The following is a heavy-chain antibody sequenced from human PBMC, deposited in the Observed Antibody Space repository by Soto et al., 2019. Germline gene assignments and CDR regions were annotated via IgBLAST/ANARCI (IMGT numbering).Heavy chain of an antibody. CDR2: TIPLLNVA. CDR1: GGTFSTST. D-gene: IGHD2-21*02. V-gene: IGHV1-69*02. J-gene: IGHJ5*02. CDR3: AKGDRSYCGADCYSDH. Sequence: ASVKVSCKASGGTFSTSTFTWVRQAPGQGLEWMGRTIPLLNVADYAQDFQGRLTITADKSTSTTYMELTSLTSKDTAVYYCAKGDRSYCGADCYSDHWGQGTLVTVSS.